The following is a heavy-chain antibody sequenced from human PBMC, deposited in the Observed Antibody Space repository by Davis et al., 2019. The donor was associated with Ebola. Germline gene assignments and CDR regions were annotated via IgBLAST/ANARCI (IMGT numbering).Heavy chain of an antibody. J-gene: IGHJ4*02. Sequence: GESLKISCAASGFTFSSYWMSWVRQAPGKGLEWVANIKQDGSEKYYVDSVKGRFTISRDNAKNSLYLQMNSLRAEDTAVYYCARDLGQQWLVLTVAQQTLFDYWGQGTLVTVSS. CDR1: GFTFSSYW. CDR3: ARDLGQQWLVLTVAQQTLFDY. CDR2: IKQDGSEK. V-gene: IGHV3-7*01. D-gene: IGHD6-19*01.